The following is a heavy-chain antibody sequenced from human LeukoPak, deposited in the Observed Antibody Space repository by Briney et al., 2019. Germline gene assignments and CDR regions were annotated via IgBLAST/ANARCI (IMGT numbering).Heavy chain of an antibody. J-gene: IGHJ4*02. CDR1: GYTFTGYY. V-gene: IGHV1-2*02. CDR3: ARGYCSSTSCSYFDS. Sequence: GASVKVSCKASGYTFTGYYMHWVRQAPGQGLEWMGWINPNSGGTNYAQKFQGRVTMTRDTSISTAYMELSRLRSGDTAVYYCARGYCSSTSCSYFDSWGQGTLVTVSS. D-gene: IGHD2-2*01. CDR2: INPNSGGT.